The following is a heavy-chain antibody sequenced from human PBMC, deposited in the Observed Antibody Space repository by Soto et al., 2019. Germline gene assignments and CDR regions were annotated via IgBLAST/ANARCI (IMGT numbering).Heavy chain of an antibody. D-gene: IGHD5-12*01. J-gene: IGHJ4*02. CDR1: GFSLSTSGVG. CDR2: IYWDDDK. Sequence: KESGPTLVTPTQTLTLTCTFSGFSLSTSGVGVGWIRQPPGKALEWLALIYWDDDKRYSPSLKSRLTITKDTSKNQVVLTMTNMDPVDTATYYCAHRRYTGYDLGAFDYWGQGTPVTVSS. V-gene: IGHV2-5*02. CDR3: AHRRYTGYDLGAFDY.